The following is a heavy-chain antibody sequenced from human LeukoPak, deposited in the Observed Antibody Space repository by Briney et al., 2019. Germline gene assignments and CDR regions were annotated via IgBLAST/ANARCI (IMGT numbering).Heavy chain of an antibody. Sequence: SETLSLTCTVSGYSISSGYYWGWIRQPPGKGLEWIGSIYHSGSTYYNPSLKSRVTISVDTSKNQFSLKLSSVTAADTAVYYCARDRAIGGYLDWSDDYWGQGTLVTVSS. D-gene: IGHD3-9*01. CDR3: ARDRAIGGYLDWSDDY. V-gene: IGHV4-38-2*02. CDR1: GYSISSGYY. J-gene: IGHJ4*02. CDR2: IYHSGST.